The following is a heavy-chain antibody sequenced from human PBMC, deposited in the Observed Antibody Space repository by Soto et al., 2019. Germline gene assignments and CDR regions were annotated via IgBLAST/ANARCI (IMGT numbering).Heavy chain of an antibody. CDR3: ARGLNVLRFQPRGWFDP. CDR1: GGSISSGDYY. D-gene: IGHD4-17*01. CDR2: IYYSGST. V-gene: IGHV4-30-4*01. Sequence: SETLSLTCTVSGGSISSGDYYWSWIRHPPGKGLEWIGYIYYSGSTYYNPSLKSRVTISVDTSKNQFSLKLSSVTAADTAVYYCARGLNVLRFQPRGWFDPWGQGTMLTV. J-gene: IGHJ5*02.